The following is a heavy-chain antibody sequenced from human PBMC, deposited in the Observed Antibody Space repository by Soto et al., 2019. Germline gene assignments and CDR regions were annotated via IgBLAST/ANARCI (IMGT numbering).Heavy chain of an antibody. J-gene: IGHJ4*02. Sequence: GGSLRLSCAASGFTFSTYSMNWVRQAPGKGLEWLSYITSWSSAKDYADYVKGRFTISRDDAKNSLYLQMSSLTAEDTAVYYCARDVDWAFDYWGQGTLVTVSS. CDR3: ARDVDWAFDY. D-gene: IGHD3-9*01. CDR1: GFTFSTYS. V-gene: IGHV3-48*01. CDR2: ITSWSSAK.